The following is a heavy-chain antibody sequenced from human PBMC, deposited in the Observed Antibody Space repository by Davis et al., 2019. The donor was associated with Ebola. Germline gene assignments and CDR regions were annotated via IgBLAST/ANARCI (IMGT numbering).Heavy chain of an antibody. CDR2: IYYSGST. V-gene: IGHV4-59*05. J-gene: IGHJ1*01. CDR3: ARHSKYYYDSSGYYLAEYFQH. Sequence: GSLRLSCTVSGGSMTSDYWSWIRQPPGKGLEWIGSIYYSGSTYYNPSLKSRVTISVDTSKNQFSLKLSSVTAADTAVYYCARHSKYYYDSSGYYLAEYFQHWGQGTLVTVSS. CDR1: GGSMTSDY. D-gene: IGHD3-22*01.